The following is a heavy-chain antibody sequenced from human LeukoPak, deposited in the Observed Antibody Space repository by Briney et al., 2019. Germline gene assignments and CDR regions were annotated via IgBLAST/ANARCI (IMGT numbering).Heavy chain of an antibody. Sequence: GGSLRPSCAASGFTFSSYWMSWVRQAPGKGLEWVTNIKQDGSEKYYVDSVKGRFTISRDNAKNSLYLQMNSLRAEDTAVYYCASGWYYFDYWGQGTLVTVSS. V-gene: IGHV3-7*01. J-gene: IGHJ4*02. CDR1: GFTFSSYW. CDR2: IKQDGSEK. CDR3: ASGWYYFDY. D-gene: IGHD6-19*01.